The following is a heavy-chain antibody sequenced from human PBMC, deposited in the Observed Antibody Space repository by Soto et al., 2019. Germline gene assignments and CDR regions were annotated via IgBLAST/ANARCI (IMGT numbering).Heavy chain of an antibody. J-gene: IGHJ3*02. Sequence: GESLKISCKGSGYNFTTYWIGWVHQMPGKGLEWMGIIHPVDSDTRYRPSFQGQVTISADKSISTAYPQWSSLKASDTAMYYCARAFDYYDTSGHYLRAFDMWGQGTMGTVSS. V-gene: IGHV5-51*07. CDR2: IHPVDSDT. CDR1: GYNFTTYW. D-gene: IGHD3-22*01. CDR3: ARAFDYYDTSGHYLRAFDM.